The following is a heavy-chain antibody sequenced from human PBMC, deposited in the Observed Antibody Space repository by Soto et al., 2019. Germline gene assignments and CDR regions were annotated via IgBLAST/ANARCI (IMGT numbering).Heavy chain of an antibody. J-gene: IGHJ4*02. V-gene: IGHV1-2*02. Sequence: GSSVKVSCKASGYTFTGYYMHWVRQAPGQGLEWMGWINPNSGGTNYAQKFQGRVTMTRDTSISTAYMELSRLRSDDTAVYYCARDTYGDYGWVDYWGQGTLVTVSS. CDR3: ARDTYGDYGWVDY. D-gene: IGHD4-17*01. CDR2: INPNSGGT. CDR1: GYTFTGYY.